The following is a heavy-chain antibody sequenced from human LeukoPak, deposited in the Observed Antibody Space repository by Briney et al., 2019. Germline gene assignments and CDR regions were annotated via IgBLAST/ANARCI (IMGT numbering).Heavy chain of an antibody. D-gene: IGHD4-17*01. CDR3: ARYGDYHLHYFDY. V-gene: IGHV4-39*07. CDR1: GGSISSSSYY. Sequence: SETLSLTCTVSGGSISSSSYYWGWIRQPPGKGLEWIGSIYYSGSTYYNPSLKSRVTISVDTSKNQFSLKLSSVTAADTAVYYCARYGDYHLHYFDYWGQGTLVTVSS. CDR2: IYYSGST. J-gene: IGHJ4*02.